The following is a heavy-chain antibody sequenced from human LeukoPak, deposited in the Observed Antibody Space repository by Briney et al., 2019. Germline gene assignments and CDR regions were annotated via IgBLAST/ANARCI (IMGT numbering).Heavy chain of an antibody. CDR2: IRSKAYGGTT. D-gene: IGHD6-13*01. V-gene: IGHV3-49*04. J-gene: IGHJ6*03. CDR3: NRGRIKTLIATLNFYFYFYMDV. Sequence: PGRSLRLSCTASGFTFGDYIMSWVRQAPGKGLEWVGFIRSKAYGGTTEYAASVKGRFTISRDDSKSNAYLQMNSLKTEDTAVYYCNRGRIKTLIATLNFYFYFYMDVWGKGTTVTVSS. CDR1: GFTFGDYI.